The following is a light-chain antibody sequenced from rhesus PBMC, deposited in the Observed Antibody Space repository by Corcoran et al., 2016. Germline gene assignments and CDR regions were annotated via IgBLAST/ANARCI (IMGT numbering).Light chain of an antibody. J-gene: IGKJ3*01. V-gene: IGKV1-25*01. CDR1: QGIVSY. Sequence: DIQMTQSPSSVSASVGDRVTITCRASQGIVSYLAWYQQKPGKAPNLLIFFSTTLQGGVPSRFICRGLGTEFTLTINSLQPEDFATYYGQQGYSIPCTFGPGTKLDIK. CDR2: FST. CDR3: QQGYSIPCT.